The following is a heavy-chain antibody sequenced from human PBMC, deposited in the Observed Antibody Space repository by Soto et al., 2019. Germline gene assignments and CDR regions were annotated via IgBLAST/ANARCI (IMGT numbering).Heavy chain of an antibody. D-gene: IGHD6-19*01. Sequence: EVQLVESGGGLVQPWGSLSLSCAASGFTFSSYSMNWDRQARGTGLEWVSYISSSSSTIYYADSVKGRFTISRDNAKNSLYLQMNSLRDEDTAVYYCASDQWLGDAFDIWGHGTMVTVSS. CDR2: ISSSSSTI. CDR1: GFTFSSYS. V-gene: IGHV3-48*02. J-gene: IGHJ3*02. CDR3: ASDQWLGDAFDI.